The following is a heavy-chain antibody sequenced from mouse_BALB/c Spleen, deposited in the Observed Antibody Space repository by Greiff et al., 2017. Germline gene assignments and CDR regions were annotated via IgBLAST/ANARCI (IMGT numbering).Heavy chain of an antibody. CDR3: ARHALYWYFDV. V-gene: IGHV5-12-2*01. J-gene: IGHJ1*01. CDR1: GFTFSSYT. CDR2: ISNGGGST. Sequence: EVHLVESGGGLVQPGGSLKLSCAASGFTFSSYTMSWVRQTPEKRLEWVAYISNGGGSTYYPDTVKGRFTISRDNAKNTLYLQMSSLKAEDTAMYYYARHALYWYFDVWGAGTTVTVSS.